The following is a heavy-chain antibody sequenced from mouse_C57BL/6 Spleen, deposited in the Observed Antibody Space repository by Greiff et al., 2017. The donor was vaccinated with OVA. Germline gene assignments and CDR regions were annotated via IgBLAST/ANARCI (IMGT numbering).Heavy chain of an antibody. Sequence: QVQLQQPGAELVKPGASVKMSCKASGYTFTSYWITWVKQRPGQGLEWIGDIYPGSGSTNYNEKFKSKATLTVDTSSSTAYMQLSSLTSEDSAVYYCARGGTTVVVDFDYWGKGTTLTVSS. D-gene: IGHD1-1*01. V-gene: IGHV1-55*01. J-gene: IGHJ2*01. CDR3: ARGGTTVVVDFDY. CDR2: IYPGSGST. CDR1: GYTFTSYW.